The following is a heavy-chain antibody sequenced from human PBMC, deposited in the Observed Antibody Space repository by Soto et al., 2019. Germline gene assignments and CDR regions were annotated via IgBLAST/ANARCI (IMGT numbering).Heavy chain of an antibody. CDR3: ARVAGITGTTSRRNYYYYYMDV. CDR1: GGSISSGGYY. Sequence: SETLSLTCTVSGGSISSGGYYWSWIRQHPGKGLEWIGYIYYSGSTYYNPSLKSRVTISVDTSKNQFSLKLSSVTAADTAVYYCARVAGITGTTSRRNYYYYYMDVWGKGTTVTVSS. CDR2: IYYSGST. V-gene: IGHV4-31*03. D-gene: IGHD1-7*01. J-gene: IGHJ6*03.